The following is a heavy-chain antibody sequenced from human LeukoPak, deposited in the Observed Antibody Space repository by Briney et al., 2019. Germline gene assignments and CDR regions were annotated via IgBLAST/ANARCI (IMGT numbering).Heavy chain of an antibody. CDR3: ARDGVAWSSSLPNWFDP. J-gene: IGHJ5*02. CDR1: GYTFTSYA. V-gene: IGHV1-3*03. D-gene: IGHD6-6*01. Sequence: ASVKVSCKASGYTFTSYAMHWVRQAPGQRLEWMGWINAGNGNTKYSQEFQGRDTITRDTSASTAYMELSSLRSEDMAVYYCARDGVAWSSSLPNWFDPWGQGTLVTVSS. CDR2: INAGNGNT.